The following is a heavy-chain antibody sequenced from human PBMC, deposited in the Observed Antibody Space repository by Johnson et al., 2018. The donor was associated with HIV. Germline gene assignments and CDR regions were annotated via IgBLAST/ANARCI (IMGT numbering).Heavy chain of an antibody. CDR2: ISGSGDST. D-gene: IGHD3-16*01. Sequence: MQLVESGGGLVQPGGSLRLSCAASGFTVSSNCMTWVRQAPGKGLEWVSVISGSGDSTYYADSVKGRFTISRDNSKNTLYLQMNSLRAEDTAVYYCAKPPSMGADAFDIWGQGTMVTVSS. CDR3: AKPPSMGADAFDI. J-gene: IGHJ3*02. V-gene: IGHV3-66*02. CDR1: GFTVSSNC.